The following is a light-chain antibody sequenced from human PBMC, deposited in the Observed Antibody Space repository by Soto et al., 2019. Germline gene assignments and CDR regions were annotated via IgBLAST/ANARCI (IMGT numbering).Light chain of an antibody. CDR1: QTISSW. Sequence: DIQMTQSPSTLSGSVGDRVTITCRASQTISSWLAWYQQKPGKAPKLLIYKASTLKSGVPSRFSGSGSGTEFTLTISSLQSEDFAVYYCQQYKKWPRTFGHGTKVE. CDR3: QQYKKWPRT. V-gene: IGKV1-5*03. J-gene: IGKJ1*01. CDR2: KAS.